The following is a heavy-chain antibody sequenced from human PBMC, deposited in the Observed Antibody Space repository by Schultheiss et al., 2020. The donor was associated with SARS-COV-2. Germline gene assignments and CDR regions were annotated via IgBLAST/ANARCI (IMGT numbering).Heavy chain of an antibody. V-gene: IGHV4-59*08. Sequence: SETLSLTCTVSGGSISSYYWSWIRQPPGKGLEWIGEINHSGSTNYNPSLKSRVTISVDTSKNQFSLKLSSVTTADTAVYYCARGNGFDYWGQGTLVTVSS. J-gene: IGHJ4*02. D-gene: IGHD1-1*01. CDR3: ARGNGFDY. CDR1: GGSISSYY. CDR2: INHSGST.